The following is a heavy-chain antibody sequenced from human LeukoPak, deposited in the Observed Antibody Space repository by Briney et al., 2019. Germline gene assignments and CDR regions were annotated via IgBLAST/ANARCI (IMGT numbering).Heavy chain of an antibody. CDR2: IYYSGST. J-gene: IGHJ5*02. D-gene: IGHD5-18*01. CDR3: ARRGYSYGVGWFDP. Sequence: SETLSLTCTVSGGSFSSSSYYWGWLRQPPGKGLEWFGSIYYSGSTYYNPSLKSRVTISVDTSKNQFSLKLSSVTAADTAVYYCARRGYSYGVGWFDPWGQGTLVTVSS. V-gene: IGHV4-39*01. CDR1: GGSFSSSSYY.